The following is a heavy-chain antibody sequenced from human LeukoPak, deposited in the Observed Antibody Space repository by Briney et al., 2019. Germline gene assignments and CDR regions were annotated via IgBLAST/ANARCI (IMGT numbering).Heavy chain of an antibody. Sequence: GGSLRLSCAASGFTFSNAWMNWVRQAPGKGLEWVGRIKSKTDGGTIDYAAPVKGRFTISRDDSKNTLYLQMNSLKTEDTAVYYCTTYYYGSGSYYTGSYYFDYWGQGTLVTVSS. CDR3: TTYYYGSGSYYTGSYYFDY. CDR1: GFTFSNAW. J-gene: IGHJ4*02. CDR2: IKSKTDGGTI. D-gene: IGHD3-10*01. V-gene: IGHV3-15*07.